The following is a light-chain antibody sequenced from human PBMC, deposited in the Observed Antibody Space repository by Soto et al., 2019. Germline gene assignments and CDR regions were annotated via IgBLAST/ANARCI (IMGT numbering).Light chain of an antibody. CDR1: SSDVGGYNY. CDR3: SSYAGSSNV. J-gene: IGLJ1*01. Sequence: QSVLTQPPSASGSPGQSVDISCTGTSSDVGGYNYVSWYQQHPGKAPKLMIYEVNKRPSGVPDRFSGSKSGNTASLTVSGLQAKDEADYYCSSYAGSSNVFGTGTKVTVL. V-gene: IGLV2-8*01. CDR2: EVN.